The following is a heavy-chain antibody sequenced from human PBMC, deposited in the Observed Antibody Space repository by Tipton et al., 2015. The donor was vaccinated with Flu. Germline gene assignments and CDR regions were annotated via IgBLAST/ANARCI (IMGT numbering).Heavy chain of an antibody. D-gene: IGHD1/OR15-1a*01. CDR1: GGSIDGYY. CDR2: IYDTGAM. Sequence: TLSLTCTVSGGSIDGYYWNWVRQSPGKGLEWMGYIYDTGAMNYSPSLRGRVTISLVTSKNEFSLKLTSVTAADTAVYYCARETAPSLTRRTRVDYFAFDIWGQGTLVNVSS. V-gene: IGHV4-59*01. J-gene: IGHJ3*02. CDR3: ARETAPSLTRRTRVDYFAFDI.